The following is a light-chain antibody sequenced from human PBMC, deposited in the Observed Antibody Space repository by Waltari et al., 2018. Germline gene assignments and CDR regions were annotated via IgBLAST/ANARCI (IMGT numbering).Light chain of an antibody. CDR3: SSYTTRSSWV. Sequence: QSALTQPASVSGSPGQSITISCTGTSSDVGGYNYVSWYQQQPGKAPKVMIYDVSNRPSGVSNRFSGSKSGNTASLTISGLHTEDEAEYYCSSYTTRSSWVFGGGTKLTVL. CDR2: DVS. V-gene: IGLV2-14*03. J-gene: IGLJ3*02. CDR1: SSDVGGYNY.